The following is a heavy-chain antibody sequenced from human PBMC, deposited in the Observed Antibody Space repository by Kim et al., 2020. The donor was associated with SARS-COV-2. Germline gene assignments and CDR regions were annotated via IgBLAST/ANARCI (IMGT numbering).Heavy chain of an antibody. CDR3: ARGRRFVAVAAYYYYMDV. CDR1: GGSFSGYY. J-gene: IGHJ6*03. Sequence: SETLSLTCAVYGGSFSGYYWSWIRQPPGKGLEWIGEINHSGSTNYNPSLKSRVTISVDTSKNQFSLKLSSVTAADTAVYYCARGRRFVAVAAYYYYMDVWGKGTTVTVSS. CDR2: INHSGST. D-gene: IGHD6-19*01. V-gene: IGHV4-34*01.